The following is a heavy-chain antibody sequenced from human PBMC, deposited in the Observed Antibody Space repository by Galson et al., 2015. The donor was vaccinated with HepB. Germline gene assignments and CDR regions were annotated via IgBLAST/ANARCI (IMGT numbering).Heavy chain of an antibody. V-gene: IGHV1-46*03. CDR2: IDPSGGST. Sequence: SVKVSCKASGYTFTSYYMHWVRQAPGQGLEWMGIIDPSGGSTSYAQKFQGRVTMTRDTSTSTVYMELSSLRSEDTAVYYCARDGIAAAGSLYNWFDPWGQGTLVTVSS. CDR1: GYTFTSYY. D-gene: IGHD6-13*01. CDR3: ARDGIAAAGSLYNWFDP. J-gene: IGHJ5*02.